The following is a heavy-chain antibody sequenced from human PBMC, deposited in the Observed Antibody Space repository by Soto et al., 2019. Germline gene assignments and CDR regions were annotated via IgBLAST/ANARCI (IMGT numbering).Heavy chain of an antibody. CDR1: GYTFTSYG. D-gene: IGHD2-21*02. CDR2: SSAYNGNT. V-gene: IGHV1-18*01. CDR3: AKICGGDCYDASDI. Sequence: ASVKVSCKASGYTFTSYGISRGRQAPGQGLEWVGWSSAYNGNTNYAQKLQGRVTMSTDTSTSTAYMELRSLRSDDTAVYYCAKICGGDCYDASDIGGQGTMVTVSS. J-gene: IGHJ3*02.